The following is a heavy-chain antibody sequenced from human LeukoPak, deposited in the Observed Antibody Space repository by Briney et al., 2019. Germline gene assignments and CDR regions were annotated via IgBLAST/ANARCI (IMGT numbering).Heavy chain of an antibody. Sequence: ASAKVSCKASGYTFTDCYMHWVRQAPGQGLERMGWINPNNGGTNYGQKFQGRVTMTRDTSISTAYMELSRLRSDDTAVYYGARDRLRLGYERTNWFDPWGQGTLVTVPS. CDR3: ARDRLRLGYERTNWFDP. CDR1: GYTFTDCY. CDR2: INPNNGGT. V-gene: IGHV1-2*02. D-gene: IGHD2-15*01. J-gene: IGHJ5*02.